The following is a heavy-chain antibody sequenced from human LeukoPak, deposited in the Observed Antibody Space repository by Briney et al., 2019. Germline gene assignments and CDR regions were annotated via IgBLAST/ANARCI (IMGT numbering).Heavy chain of an antibody. Sequence: GGSLRLSCAASGFTFSSYALSWFRQAPGKGLEWVSGISENGGTTFYAGSVKGRFTITRDNSKNTLYVQMNSLRGEDTAVYYCAKDYGPKQLVFLDSWGQGTLVTVSS. D-gene: IGHD6-13*01. CDR1: GFTFSSYA. CDR3: AKDYGPKQLVFLDS. V-gene: IGHV3-23*01. J-gene: IGHJ4*02. CDR2: ISENGGTT.